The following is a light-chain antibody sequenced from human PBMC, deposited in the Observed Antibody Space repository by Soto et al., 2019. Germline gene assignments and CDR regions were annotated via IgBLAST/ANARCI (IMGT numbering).Light chain of an antibody. CDR1: QSVSSSY. Sequence: EIVLTQSPGTLSLSPGDRATLSCRASQSVSSSYLAWYQQRPGQAPRLLMYGASSRATGITDRFSGSGSGTDFTLTISRLEPEDFAVYYCQQSGSSPRTFGQGTKVEIK. J-gene: IGKJ1*01. CDR3: QQSGSSPRT. CDR2: GAS. V-gene: IGKV3-20*01.